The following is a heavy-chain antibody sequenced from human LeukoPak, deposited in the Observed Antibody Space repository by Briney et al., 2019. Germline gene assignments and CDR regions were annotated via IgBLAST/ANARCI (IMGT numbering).Heavy chain of an antibody. CDR2: IIPIFGRA. CDR1: GGTFSSEA. CDR3: AREETILNWFDP. Sequence: SVKVSCKASGGTFSSEAFIWVRQAPGQGLEWMGGIIPIFGRADYAQKFQDIVTITTDESTSTVYMELSSLRSEDTAVYYCAREETILNWFDPWGQGTLVTVSS. D-gene: IGHD1-1*01. J-gene: IGHJ5*02. V-gene: IGHV1-69*05.